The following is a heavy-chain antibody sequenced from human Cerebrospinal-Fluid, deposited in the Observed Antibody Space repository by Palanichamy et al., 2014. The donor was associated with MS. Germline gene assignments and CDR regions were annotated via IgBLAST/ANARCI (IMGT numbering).Heavy chain of an antibody. D-gene: IGHD3-10*01. CDR2: ISRSSGHA. V-gene: IGHV3-21*06. CDR1: GFTFSQYS. CDR3: AREYYYGSGTYYRGISYYYDGMDV. Sequence: EVQAGGVGGRAVGQAGGVPSRLSCAASGFTFSQYSMNWVRLAPGKGLEWVSSISRSSGHAYYADSVRGRLTISRDNAKNSVYLQMNDVRAEDTAIYYCAREYYYGSGTYYRGISYYYDGMDVWGQGTTVTVSS. J-gene: IGHJ6*02.